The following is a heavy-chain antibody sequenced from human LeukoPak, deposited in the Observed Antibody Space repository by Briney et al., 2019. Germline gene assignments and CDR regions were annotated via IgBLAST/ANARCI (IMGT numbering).Heavy chain of an antibody. CDR2: IIPIFGTA. V-gene: IGHV1-69*13. Sequence: GASVKVSCKASGGTFSSYAISWVRQAPGQGLEWMGGIIPIFGTANYAQKFQGRVTITADESTSTAYMELSSLRSEDTAVYYCARADIVVPAAIQTPQLNWFDPWGQGTLVTVSS. CDR1: GGTFSSYA. J-gene: IGHJ5*02. CDR3: ARADIVVPAAIQTPQLNWFDP. D-gene: IGHD2-2*01.